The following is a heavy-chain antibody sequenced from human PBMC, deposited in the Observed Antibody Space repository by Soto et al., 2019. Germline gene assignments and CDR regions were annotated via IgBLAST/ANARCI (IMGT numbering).Heavy chain of an antibody. CDR2: IWHDGNNK. J-gene: IGHJ6*01. V-gene: IGHV3-33*01. CDR1: GFTFSNYG. Sequence: QVQLVESGGGVVQPGRSLRLSCAASGFTFSNYGMHGVRQAPGKGLEWGAIIWHDGNNKYYADSVRGRFIISRDNSKNRLYLQMTGLISEYTAVYYFASEIVGASVSYGLDVWGQVTPVHVSS. D-gene: IGHD1-26*01. CDR3: ASEIVGASVSYGLDV.